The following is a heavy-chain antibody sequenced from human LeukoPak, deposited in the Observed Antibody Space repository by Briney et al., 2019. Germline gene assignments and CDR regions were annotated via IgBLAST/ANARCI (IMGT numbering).Heavy chain of an antibody. CDR2: ISGSGGST. V-gene: IGHV3-23*01. D-gene: IGHD5-12*01. CDR1: GFTFSSYE. Sequence: GGSLRLSCAASGFTFSSYEMNWVRQAPGKGLEWVSAISGSGGSTYYADSVKGRFTISRDNSKNTLFLQMNSLRAEDTAVCYYAKDGGPATGIQVIDYWGQGTLVTVSS. J-gene: IGHJ4*02. CDR3: AKDGGPATGIQVIDY.